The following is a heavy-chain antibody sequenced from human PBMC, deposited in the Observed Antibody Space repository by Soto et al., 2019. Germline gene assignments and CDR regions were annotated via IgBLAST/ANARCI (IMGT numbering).Heavy chain of an antibody. D-gene: IGHD3-3*01. Sequence: GGSLRLSCAASGFTFSSYWMHWVRQAPGKGLVWVSRINSDGSSTSYADSVKGRFTISRDNAKNTLYLQMNSLRAEDTAVYYYARDLDFWSGSTSNYYGMDVWGQGTTVTVSS. J-gene: IGHJ6*02. CDR2: INSDGSST. CDR3: ARDLDFWSGSTSNYYGMDV. V-gene: IGHV3-74*01. CDR1: GFTFSSYW.